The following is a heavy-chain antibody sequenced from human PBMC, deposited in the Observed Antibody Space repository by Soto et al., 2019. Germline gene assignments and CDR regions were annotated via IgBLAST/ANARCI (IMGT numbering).Heavy chain of an antibody. D-gene: IGHD3-10*01. CDR3: AKVYAPMVRGLTNDFDY. CDR1: GFTFSSYG. V-gene: IGHV3-30*18. CDR2: ISYDGRNK. J-gene: IGHJ4*02. Sequence: QVQLVESGGGVVQPGRSLRLSCAASGFTFSSYGMHWVRQAPGTGLEWVAVISYDGRNKYYADSVKGRFTISRDNSKNTLYLQMNSLRAEDTAVYYCAKVYAPMVRGLTNDFDYWGQGTLVTVSS.